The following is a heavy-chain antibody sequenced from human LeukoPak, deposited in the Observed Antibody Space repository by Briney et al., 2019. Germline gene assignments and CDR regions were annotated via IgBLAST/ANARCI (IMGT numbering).Heavy chain of an antibody. V-gene: IGHV3-7*01. CDR1: EFSFRSYW. J-gene: IGHJ4*02. CDR2: IKQDGSAK. Sequence: GGSLRLSCVASEFSFRSYWMTWVRQAPGKGLEWVANIKQDGSAKYLVDSVKGRFTISRDNAKSSLYLQMNSLRAEDTAVYYCARDGDIAAVDYWGQGTLVTVSS. CDR3: ARDGDIAAVDY. D-gene: IGHD6-13*01.